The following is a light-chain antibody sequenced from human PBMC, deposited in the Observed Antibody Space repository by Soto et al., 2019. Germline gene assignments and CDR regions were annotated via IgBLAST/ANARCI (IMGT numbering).Light chain of an antibody. Sequence: LAQPASVSGSPGQSITISCTGTSRDVGRSNRISWYQQHPGKAPKLILHDVNSRPSGISSRFSGSTSGNTASLTISGLQAEDEADYYCSSYTTTNTYVFGTGTKVTVL. CDR2: DVN. CDR1: SRDVGRSNR. CDR3: SSYTTTNTYV. V-gene: IGLV2-14*01. J-gene: IGLJ1*01.